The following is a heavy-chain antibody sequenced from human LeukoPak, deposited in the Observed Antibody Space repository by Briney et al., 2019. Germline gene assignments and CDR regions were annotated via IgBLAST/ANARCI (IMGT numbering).Heavy chain of an antibody. Sequence: TGGSLRLSCSASGFTFSSYAMHWVRQARGKGLEYVAAVSSNGRSTYYAASVTGRFTISRDNSKNTLYLQMSSLRAEDTAVYYCVKDSAPGYSYGYFDYWGQGTLVTVSS. V-gene: IGHV3-64D*06. CDR3: VKDSAPGYSYGYFDY. CDR1: GFTFSSYA. CDR2: VSSNGRST. D-gene: IGHD5-18*01. J-gene: IGHJ4*02.